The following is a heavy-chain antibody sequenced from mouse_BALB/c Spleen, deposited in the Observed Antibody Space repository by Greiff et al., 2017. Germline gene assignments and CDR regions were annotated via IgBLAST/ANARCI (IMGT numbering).Heavy chain of an antibody. CDR3: ARQGEGGFAY. CDR2: ISSGGSYT. Sequence: EVQVVESGGDLVKPGGSLKLSCAASGFTFSSYGMSWVRQTPDKRLEWVATISSGGSYTYYPDSVKGRFTISRDNAKNTLYLQMSSLKSEDTAMYYCARQGEGGFAYWGQGTLVTVSA. J-gene: IGHJ3*01. V-gene: IGHV5-6*01. CDR1: GFTFSSYG.